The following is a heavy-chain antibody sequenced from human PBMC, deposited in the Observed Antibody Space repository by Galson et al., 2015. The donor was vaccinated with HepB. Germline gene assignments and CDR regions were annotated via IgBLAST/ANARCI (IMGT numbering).Heavy chain of an antibody. CDR1: GFTFSSYN. J-gene: IGHJ5*02. CDR2: ISATGTTI. V-gene: IGHV3-48*01. Sequence: SLRLSCAASGFTFSSYNMNWVRQAPGKGLEWISYISATGTTIDYADSVKGRFTISRDNAKNSLYLHMSSLRAEDTAVYYCARHSRATFGEPNWFDPWGQGTLVIVSS. D-gene: IGHD3-3*01. CDR3: ARHSRATFGEPNWFDP.